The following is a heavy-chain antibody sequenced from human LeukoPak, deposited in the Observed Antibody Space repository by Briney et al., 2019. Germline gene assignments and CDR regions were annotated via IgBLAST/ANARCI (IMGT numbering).Heavy chain of an antibody. CDR3: AKAVGRWQWLGMGFDY. CDR2: ISSSSSTI. V-gene: IGHV3-48*01. J-gene: IGHJ4*02. Sequence: GGSLRLSCAASGFTFSSYSMTWVRQAPGKGLEWVSYISSSSSTIYYADSMKGRFTISRGNAKKSLYLQMNSLRADDTAVYYCAKAVGRWQWLGMGFDYWGQGTLVTVSS. D-gene: IGHD6-19*01. CDR1: GFTFSSYS.